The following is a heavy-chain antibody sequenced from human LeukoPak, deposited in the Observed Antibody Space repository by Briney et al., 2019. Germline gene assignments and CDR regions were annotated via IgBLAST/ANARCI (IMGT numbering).Heavy chain of an antibody. CDR1: GFTFSSYA. J-gene: IGHJ4*02. V-gene: IGHV3-23*01. CDR3: ARDTDTVTTILDY. CDR2: ISGSGGST. D-gene: IGHD4-17*01. Sequence: GGSLRLSCAASGFTFSSYAMSWVRQAPGKGLEWVSAISGSGGSTYYADSVKGRFTISRDNAKNTLYLQMNSLRAEDTAVYYCARDTDTVTTILDYWGQGTLVTVSS.